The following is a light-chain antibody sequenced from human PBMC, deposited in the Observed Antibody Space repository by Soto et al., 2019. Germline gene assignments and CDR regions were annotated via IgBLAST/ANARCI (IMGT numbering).Light chain of an antibody. CDR2: GTS. CDR3: QQLQSSPFT. Sequence: IQLTQSPSSLSASVGDRVTITCRASQDISRYLAWYQQTAGKSPKLLIYGTSTLQSGVPSRFSGIGSETDFTLTLSSLQPEDFATYYCQQLQSSPFTFGPGTKVDF. CDR1: QDISRY. J-gene: IGKJ3*01. V-gene: IGKV1-9*01.